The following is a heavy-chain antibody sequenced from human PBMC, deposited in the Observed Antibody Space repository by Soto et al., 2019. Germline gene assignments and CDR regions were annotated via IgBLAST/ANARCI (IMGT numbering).Heavy chain of an antibody. Sequence: SVKVSCKASGGTFSSYAISWVRQDPGQGLEWMGGIIPIFGTANYAQKFQGRVTITADESTSTAYMELSSRRSEDTAVYYCARGLIGCSGGSCYSSYYYGMDVWGQGTTVTVS. CDR3: ARGLIGCSGGSCYSSYYYGMDV. CDR2: IIPIFGTA. D-gene: IGHD2-15*01. CDR1: GGTFSSYA. J-gene: IGHJ6*02. V-gene: IGHV1-69*13.